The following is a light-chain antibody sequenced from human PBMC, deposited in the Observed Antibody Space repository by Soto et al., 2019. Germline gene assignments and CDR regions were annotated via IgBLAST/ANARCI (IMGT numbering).Light chain of an antibody. Sequence: QSGLTQPASLSGSPGQSITISCTGTSSDIGAYDYVSWFQQHPGKAPKLMISEVNNRPSGVSNRFSGSKSGNTAYLTLSGLQVEDEAESFCFSFKTTSTNVFGTGTKV. V-gene: IGLV2-14*01. CDR1: SSDIGAYDY. CDR3: FSFKTTSTNV. J-gene: IGLJ1*01. CDR2: EVN.